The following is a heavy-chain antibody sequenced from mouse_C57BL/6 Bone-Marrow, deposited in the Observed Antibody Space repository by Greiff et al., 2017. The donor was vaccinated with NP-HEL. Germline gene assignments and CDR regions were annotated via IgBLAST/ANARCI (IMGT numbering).Heavy chain of an antibody. J-gene: IGHJ1*03. CDR2: IWSDGST. D-gene: IGHD1-1*01. CDR3: ARHYYGSREDWYFDV. CDR1: GFSLTSYG. V-gene: IGHV2-6-1*01. Sequence: QVQLKESGPGLVAPSQSLSITCTVSGFSLTSYGVHWVRQPPGKGLEWLVVIWSDGSTTYNSALKSRLSISKDNSKSQVFLKMNSLQTDVTAMYYGARHYYGSREDWYFDVWGTGTTVTVSS.